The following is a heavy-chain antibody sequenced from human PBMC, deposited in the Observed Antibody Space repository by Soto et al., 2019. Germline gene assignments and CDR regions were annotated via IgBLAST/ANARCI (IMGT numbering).Heavy chain of an antibody. CDR3: ARAPPGSGKYLYYGMDV. V-gene: IGHV3-74*01. CDR2: INKGGSST. J-gene: IGHJ6*02. CDR1: GFTFSDYW. Sequence: EVQLLESGGGLVQPGGSLRLSCATSGFTFSDYWMHWVRQIPGKGLQWVSLINKGGSSTTYADSVRGQFTISEDNARNTLNLQMSSLTADDTAVYYCARAPPGSGKYLYYGMDVWGQGTTVTVSS. D-gene: IGHD3-10*01.